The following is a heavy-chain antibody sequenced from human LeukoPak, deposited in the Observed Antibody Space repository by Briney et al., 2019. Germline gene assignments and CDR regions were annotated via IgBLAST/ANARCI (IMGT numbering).Heavy chain of an antibody. J-gene: IGHJ6*02. Sequence: GGSLRLSCAASGFTFSSYSMNWVRQAPGKGLEWVSMIYSDGTTYYADSVKGRFTISRDSSKNTLYLQMNSLRAEDTAVYYCARDHIVVERRGLGRSNYYYYGMDVWGQGTTVTVSS. V-gene: IGHV3-53*01. CDR1: GFTFSSYS. CDR2: IYSDGTT. D-gene: IGHD2-2*01. CDR3: ARDHIVVERRGLGRSNYYYYGMDV.